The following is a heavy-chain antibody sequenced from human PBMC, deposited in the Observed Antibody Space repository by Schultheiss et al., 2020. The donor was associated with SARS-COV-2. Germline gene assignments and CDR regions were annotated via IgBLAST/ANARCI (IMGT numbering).Heavy chain of an antibody. CDR3: ARRYCSGGICYFFDY. J-gene: IGHJ4*02. V-gene: IGHV5-51*01. CDR2: IYPGDSDT. D-gene: IGHD2-15*01. CDR1: GYSFTSYW. Sequence: GGSLRLSCKGSGYSFTSYWIGWVRQMPGKGLEWMGIIYPGDSDTRYSPSFQGQVTVSVDKSISTAYLQWSSLKASDTALYYCARRYCSGGICYFFDYWGQGTLVTVSS.